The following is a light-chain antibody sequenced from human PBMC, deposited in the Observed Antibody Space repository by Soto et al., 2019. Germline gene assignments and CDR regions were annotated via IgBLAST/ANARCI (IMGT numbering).Light chain of an antibody. CDR1: QSISSW. CDR3: QHYNSSPT. Sequence: DIPMTQSPSTLSASVGDRVTITCRASQSISSWLAWYQQKPGKAPKLLIYKASSLESGVPSRFSGSGSGTEFTLTISSLQPDDFATYYCQHYNSSPTFGQGTKVEIK. V-gene: IGKV1-5*03. J-gene: IGKJ1*01. CDR2: KAS.